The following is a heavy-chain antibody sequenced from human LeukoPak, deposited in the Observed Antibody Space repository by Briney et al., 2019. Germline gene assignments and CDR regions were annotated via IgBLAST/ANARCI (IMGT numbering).Heavy chain of an antibody. CDR3: ALNYYGSGRYF. J-gene: IGHJ4*02. V-gene: IGHV4-30-4*01. CDR2: IYYSGSS. CDR1: GGSISSNIW. D-gene: IGHD3-10*01. Sequence: SETLSLTCAVSGGSISSNIWWTWARQPPGKGLEWIGYIYYSGSSYYNPSLKSRVTILLDTSKNQFSLKLSAVTAADTAVYYCALNYYGSGRYFWGQGTLVTVSS.